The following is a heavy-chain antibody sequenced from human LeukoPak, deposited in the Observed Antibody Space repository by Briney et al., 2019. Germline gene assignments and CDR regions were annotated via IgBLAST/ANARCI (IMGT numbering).Heavy chain of an antibody. CDR3: ARGRGYSYGYWYFDL. CDR1: GFTFSSYD. V-gene: IGHV3-13*01. J-gene: IGHJ2*01. Sequence: GGSLRLSCAASGFTFSSYDMHWVRQATGKGLEWVSAIGTAGDTYYPGSVKGRFTISRENAKNSLYLQMNSLRAGDTAVYYCARGRGYSYGYWYFDLWGRGTLVTVSS. D-gene: IGHD5-18*01. CDR2: IGTAGDT.